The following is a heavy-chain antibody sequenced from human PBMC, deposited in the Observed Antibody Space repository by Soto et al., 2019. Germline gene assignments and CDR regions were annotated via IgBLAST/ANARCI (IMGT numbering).Heavy chain of an antibody. V-gene: IGHV3-33*01. CDR1: GFIFSNYG. CDR3: ARDMFGGYSYASFDY. D-gene: IGHD3-10*02. Sequence: GGSLRLSCAASGFIFSNYGMHWVRQPPGKGLEWVAVIWNDGSNKYYADSVKGRFTISRDNSKNTLYLQMNSLRAEDTAVYYCARDMFGGYSYASFDYWGQGTPVTVSS. J-gene: IGHJ4*02. CDR2: IWNDGSNK.